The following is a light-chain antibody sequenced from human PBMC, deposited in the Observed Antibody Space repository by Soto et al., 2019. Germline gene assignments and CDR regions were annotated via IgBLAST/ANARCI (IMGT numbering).Light chain of an antibody. V-gene: IGLV2-14*01. CDR2: DVS. J-gene: IGLJ2*01. CDR3: SSFTSTSTLV. CDR1: SSDVGGYDY. Sequence: QSALTQPASVSGSPGQSITISCTGTSSDVGGYDYVSWYQQHPGKAPKLMIYDVSNRPSGVSNRFSGSKSGSTASLTLSGLQAEGEADYFFSSFTSTSTLVFGGGTKLTVL.